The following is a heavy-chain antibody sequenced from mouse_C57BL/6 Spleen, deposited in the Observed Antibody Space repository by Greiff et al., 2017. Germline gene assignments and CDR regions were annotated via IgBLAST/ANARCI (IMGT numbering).Heavy chain of an antibody. D-gene: IGHD2-3*01. Sequence: QVQLQQPGAELVKPGASVKMSCKASGYTFTSYWITWVKQRPGQGLEWIGDIYPGSGSTNYNKKFKSKATLTVDTSSSTAYMQLSSLTSEDSAVYYCARRDGYPCAMDYWGQGPSVTVSS. CDR2: IYPGSGST. J-gene: IGHJ4*01. CDR1: GYTFTSYW. V-gene: IGHV1-55*01. CDR3: ARRDGYPCAMDY.